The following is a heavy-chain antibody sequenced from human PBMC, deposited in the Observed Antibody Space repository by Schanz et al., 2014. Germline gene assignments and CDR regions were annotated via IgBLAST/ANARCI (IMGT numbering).Heavy chain of an antibody. J-gene: IGHJ4*02. Sequence: EVQLLESGGGLVQPGGSLRLSCAGSGFTFSSYAMSWVRQTPGKGLEWVSSISSTSSYIFYADSVKGRFTISRDNAKNSLYLQMNSLRAEDTAVYYCVPMSIAAHWGQGTLVTVSS. CDR2: ISSTSSYI. CDR3: VPMSIAAH. CDR1: GFTFSSYA. D-gene: IGHD6-6*01. V-gene: IGHV3-21*01.